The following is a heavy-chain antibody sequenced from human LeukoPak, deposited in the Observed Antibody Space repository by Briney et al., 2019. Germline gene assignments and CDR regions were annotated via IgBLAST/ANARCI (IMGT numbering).Heavy chain of an antibody. J-gene: IGHJ4*02. Sequence: GGSLRLSCAASGFTFSTYSMNWVRQAPGKGLEWLSYVSFSGSTIYYADSVKGRFTISRDNAKNSLYLLMNSLRAEDTAVYYCARNLPAADYWGQGTLVTVSS. CDR2: VSFSGSTI. D-gene: IGHD2-2*01. CDR1: GFTFSTYS. V-gene: IGHV3-48*01. CDR3: ARNLPAADY.